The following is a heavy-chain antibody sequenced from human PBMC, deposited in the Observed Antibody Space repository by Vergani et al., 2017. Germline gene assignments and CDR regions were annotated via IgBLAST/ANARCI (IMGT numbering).Heavy chain of an antibody. J-gene: IGHJ6*03. V-gene: IGHV4-34*01. CDR1: GGSFSGYY. Sequence: QVQLQQWGAGLLKPSETLSLTCAVYGGSFSGYYWSWIRQPPGKGLEWIGEINYSGSTNYNRSLKSRVTISVDTSKNQFSLKLSSVTVADTAVYYCARVQELYDFWSGYRVRYYYYMDVWGKGTTVTVSS. CDR3: ARVQELYDFWSGYRVRYYYYMDV. CDR2: INYSGST. D-gene: IGHD3-3*01.